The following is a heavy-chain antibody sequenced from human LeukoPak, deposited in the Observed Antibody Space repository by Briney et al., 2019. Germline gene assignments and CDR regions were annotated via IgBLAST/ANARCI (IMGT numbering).Heavy chain of an antibody. CDR1: GYTFTGYY. J-gene: IGHJ4*02. Sequence: GASVKVSCKASGYTFTGYYMHWVRQAPGQGLEWMGWINPNSGGTNYTQKFQGRVTMTRDTSISTAYMELSRLRSDDTAVYYCARVYYGSGSYYNDYWGQGTLVTVSS. D-gene: IGHD3-10*01. CDR2: INPNSGGT. CDR3: ARVYYGSGSYYNDY. V-gene: IGHV1-2*02.